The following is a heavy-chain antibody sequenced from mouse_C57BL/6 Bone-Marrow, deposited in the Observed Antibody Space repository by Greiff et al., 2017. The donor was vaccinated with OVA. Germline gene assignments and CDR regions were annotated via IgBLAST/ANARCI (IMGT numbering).Heavy chain of an antibody. CDR3: AKRYGSWYYFDY. D-gene: IGHD1-1*01. CDR2: IYPGSGST. J-gene: IGHJ2*01. CDR1: GYTFTSYW. V-gene: IGHV1-55*01. Sequence: QVQLQQPGAELVKPGASVKMSCKASGYTFTSYWITWVKQRPGQGLEWIGDIYPGSGSTNYNEKFKSKATLTVDTSSSTAYMQLSSLTSEDAAVYDCAKRYGSWYYFDYWGQGTTLTVSS.